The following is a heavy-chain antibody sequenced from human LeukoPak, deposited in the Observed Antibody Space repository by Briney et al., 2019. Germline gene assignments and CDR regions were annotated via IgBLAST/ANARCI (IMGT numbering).Heavy chain of an antibody. D-gene: IGHD5-24*01. J-gene: IGHJ4*02. CDR3: AKFAERSMATINSDY. CDR1: GFTFDDYA. CDR2: ISWNSGSI. Sequence: PGGSLRLSCAASGFTFDDYAMHWLRQAPGKGLEWVSGISWNSGSIGYADSVKGRFTISRDNAKNSLYLQMNSLRAEDTALYYCAKFAERSMATINSDYWGQGTLVTVSS. V-gene: IGHV3-9*01.